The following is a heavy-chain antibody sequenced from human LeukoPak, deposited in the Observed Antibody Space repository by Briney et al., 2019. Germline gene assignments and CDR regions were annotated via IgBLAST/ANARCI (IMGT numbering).Heavy chain of an antibody. CDR1: GGTFSSYA. D-gene: IGHD4-11*01. CDR2: IIPIFGTA. V-gene: IGHV1-69*05. J-gene: IGHJ4*02. Sequence: SVKVSCKASGGTFSSYAISWVRQAPGQGLEWMGGIIPIFGTANYAQKFQGRVTITTDESTSTAYMELSSLRSEDTAVYYCARVGGNYIEWYYFDYWGQGTLVTVSS. CDR3: ARVGGNYIEWYYFDY.